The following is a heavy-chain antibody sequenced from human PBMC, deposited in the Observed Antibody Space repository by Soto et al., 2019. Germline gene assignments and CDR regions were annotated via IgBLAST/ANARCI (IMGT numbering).Heavy chain of an antibody. V-gene: IGHV4-4*07. J-gene: IGHJ6*02. Sequence: SETLSLTCTVSGGSISSYYWSWIRQPAGKGLEWIGRIYTSGSTNYNPSLKSRVTMSVDTSKNQFSLKLSSVTAADTAVYYCARDLGLWFGELSEGLYYYYGMDVWGQGTTVTV. CDR3: ARDLGLWFGELSEGLYYYYGMDV. CDR2: IYTSGST. CDR1: GGSISSYY. D-gene: IGHD3-10*01.